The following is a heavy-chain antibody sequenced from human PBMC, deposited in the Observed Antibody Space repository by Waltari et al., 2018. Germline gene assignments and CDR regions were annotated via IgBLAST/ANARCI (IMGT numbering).Heavy chain of an antibody. CDR3: ARTLAGRRLADY. J-gene: IGHJ4*02. CDR1: GFTFSDYY. V-gene: IGHV3-11*01. D-gene: IGHD3-16*01. CDR2: IDSVSDGI. Sequence: QVQLVESGGGLVKPGGSLRLSCAASGFTFSDYYMSWIRRAPGKGPEWVSYIDSVSDGIYYTQSVKGRFTISRDNAKNTLYLQMNSLRVEDTAVYHCARTLAGRRLADYWGQGTLVTVSS.